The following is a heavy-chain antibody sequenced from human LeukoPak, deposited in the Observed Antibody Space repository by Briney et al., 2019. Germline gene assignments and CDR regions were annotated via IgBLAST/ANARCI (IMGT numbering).Heavy chain of an antibody. D-gene: IGHD2-15*01. CDR2: IYSGGGTT. Sequence: PGGSLRLSCAASGFTVSSHYMSWVRQAPGKGLKWVSVIYSGGGTTYYADSVKGRFTISRDNSRNTLYLQMNSLRAEDTAVYYCARDSGDIPFDYWGQGTLVTVSS. CDR1: GFTVSSHY. J-gene: IGHJ4*02. V-gene: IGHV3-53*01. CDR3: ARDSGDIPFDY.